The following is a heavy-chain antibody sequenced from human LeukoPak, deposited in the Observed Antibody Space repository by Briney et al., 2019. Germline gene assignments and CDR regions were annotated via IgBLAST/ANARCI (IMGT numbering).Heavy chain of an antibody. CDR2: FDPEDGET. J-gene: IGHJ3*02. CDR3: ATVFGYDFWSGYYSRGKLGLGI. Sequence: ASVKVSCKVSGYTLTELSMHWVRQAPGKGLEWMGGFDPEDGETIYAQKFQGRVTMTEDTSTDTAYMELSSLRSEDTAVYYCATVFGYDFWSGYYSRGKLGLGIWGRGTMVTVSS. D-gene: IGHD3-3*01. CDR1: GYTLTELS. V-gene: IGHV1-24*01.